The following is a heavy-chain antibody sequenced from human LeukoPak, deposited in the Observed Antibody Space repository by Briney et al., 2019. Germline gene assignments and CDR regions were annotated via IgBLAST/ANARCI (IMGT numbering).Heavy chain of an antibody. J-gene: IGHJ6*03. D-gene: IGHD3-3*01. V-gene: IGHV1-8*01. CDR2: MNPNSGNT. CDR3: ARTRKKRITIFGVVRGDYYYYMDV. Sequence: ASVKVSCKASGYTFTSYDINWVRQATGQGLEWMGWMNPNSGNTGYAQKFQGRVTMTRNTSISTAYVELSSLRSEDTAVYYCARTRKKRITIFGVVRGDYYYYMDVWGKGTTVTVSS. CDR1: GYTFTSYD.